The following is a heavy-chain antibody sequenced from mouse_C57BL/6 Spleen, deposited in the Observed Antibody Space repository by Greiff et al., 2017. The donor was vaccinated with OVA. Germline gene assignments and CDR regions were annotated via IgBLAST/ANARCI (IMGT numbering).Heavy chain of an antibody. CDR2: IYPGDGDT. V-gene: IGHV1-80*01. CDR3: AREDYFDY. J-gene: IGHJ2*01. CDR1: GYAFSSYW. Sequence: QVQLQPSGAELVKPGASVKISCKASGYAFSSYWMNRGKQRPGKGPGWLGQIYPGDGDTNYNGKFKGKATLTADKSSSPAYMQLSSLTSDDSAVYFCAREDYFDYWGQGTTLTVSS.